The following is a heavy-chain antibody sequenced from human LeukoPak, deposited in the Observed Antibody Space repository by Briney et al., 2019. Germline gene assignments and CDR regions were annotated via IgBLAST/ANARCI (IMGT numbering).Heavy chain of an antibody. CDR2: ISGSGGST. CDR3: AKSGGIQLWSPVGDY. Sequence: PGESLRLSCAPSGFTFSSYAMSWVRQAPGKGLEWVSAISGSGGSTYYADSAKGRFTISRDHSKNTLYLQMNSLSAEHTAVYYCAKSGGIQLWSPVGDYWGQGTLVTVSS. V-gene: IGHV3-23*01. CDR1: GFTFSSYA. J-gene: IGHJ4*02. D-gene: IGHD5-18*01.